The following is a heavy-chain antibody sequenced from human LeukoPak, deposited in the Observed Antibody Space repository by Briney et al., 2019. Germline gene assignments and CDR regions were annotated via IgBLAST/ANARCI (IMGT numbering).Heavy chain of an antibody. Sequence: GESLKVSCQGSGYKFSNYWVGWVRQMPGKGLEWMGIVYPDDSDTRYSPSFQGQVTISADKSISTAYLQWNSLKASDTAMYYCARAYGATEFFEYWGQGSRVTVSS. CDR2: VYPDDSDT. V-gene: IGHV5-51*01. J-gene: IGHJ4*02. CDR3: ARAYGATEFFEY. D-gene: IGHD4-17*01. CDR1: GYKFSNYW.